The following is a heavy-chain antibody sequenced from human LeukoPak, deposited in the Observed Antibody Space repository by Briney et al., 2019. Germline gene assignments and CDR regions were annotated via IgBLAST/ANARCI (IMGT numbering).Heavy chain of an antibody. J-gene: IGHJ4*02. Sequence: PSETLSLTCTVSGGSISSGYYWGWIRQPPGKGLEWIGNIYHSGSTYYTPSLKSRVTISVDTSKNHFSLKLSSVTAADTAVYYCARNPGYREYSGSPYYFDYWGQGTLVTVSS. D-gene: IGHD1-26*01. CDR3: ARNPGYREYSGSPYYFDY. V-gene: IGHV4-38-2*02. CDR2: IYHSGST. CDR1: GGSISSGYY.